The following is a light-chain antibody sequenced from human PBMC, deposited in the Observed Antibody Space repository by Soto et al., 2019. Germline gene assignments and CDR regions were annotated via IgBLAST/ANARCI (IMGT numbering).Light chain of an antibody. CDR3: SSYTTTTTPVV. V-gene: IGLV2-14*01. CDR2: EVT. J-gene: IGLJ2*01. CDR1: SSDIGTYDY. Sequence: QSVLTQPASVSGSPGQSITISCTGTSSDIGTYDYVSRYQHHPGKAPKLMIYEVTNRPSGVSDRFSGSKSGKTASLTISGLQAEDEADYYCSSYTTTTTPVVFGGGTKLTVL.